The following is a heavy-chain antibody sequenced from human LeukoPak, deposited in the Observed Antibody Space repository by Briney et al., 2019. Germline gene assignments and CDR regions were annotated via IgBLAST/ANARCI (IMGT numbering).Heavy chain of an antibody. Sequence: SETLSLTCTVPGGSISSSSYYWGWIRQPPGKGLEWIGSIYYSGSTYYNPSLKSRVTISVDTSKNQFSLKLSSVTAADTAVYYCAREAPGHYDSSGYLDYWGQGTLVTVSS. CDR3: AREAPGHYDSSGYLDY. CDR1: GGSISSSSYY. CDR2: IYYSGST. J-gene: IGHJ4*02. V-gene: IGHV4-39*07. D-gene: IGHD3-22*01.